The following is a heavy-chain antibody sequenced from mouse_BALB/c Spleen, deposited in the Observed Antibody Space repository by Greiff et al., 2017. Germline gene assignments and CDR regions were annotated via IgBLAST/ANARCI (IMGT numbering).Heavy chain of an antibody. CDR3: ALYYDYAWFAY. V-gene: IGHV1-4*01. CDR1: GYTFTSYT. CDR2: INPSSGYT. D-gene: IGHD2-4*01. J-gene: IGHJ3*01. Sequence: VKLMESGAELARPGASVKMSCKASGYTFTSYTMHWVKQRPGQGLEWIGYINPSSGYTNYNQKFKDKATLTADKSSSTAYMQLSSLTSEDSAVYYCALYYDYAWFAYWGQGTLVTVSA.